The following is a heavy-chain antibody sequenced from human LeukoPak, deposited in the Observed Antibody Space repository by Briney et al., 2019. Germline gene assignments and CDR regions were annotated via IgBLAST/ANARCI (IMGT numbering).Heavy chain of an antibody. V-gene: IGHV4-39*07. J-gene: IGHJ4*02. CDR2: IYYSGST. Sequence: PSETLSLTRTVSGGSISSSSYYWGWIRQPPGKGLEWIGSIYYSGSTYYNPSLKSRVTISVDTSKNQFSLKLSSVTAADTAVYYCARDKGSSWYFFNWGQGTLVTVSS. CDR3: ARDKGSSWYFFN. D-gene: IGHD6-13*01. CDR1: GGSISSSSYY.